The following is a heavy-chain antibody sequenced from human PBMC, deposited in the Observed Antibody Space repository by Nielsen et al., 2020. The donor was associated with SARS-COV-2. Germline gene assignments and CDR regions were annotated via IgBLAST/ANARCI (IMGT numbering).Heavy chain of an antibody. V-gene: IGHV3-33*01. CDR2: IWYDGSNK. Sequence: GGSLRLSCAASGFTFSSYGMHWVRLAPGKGLEWVAVIWYDGSNKYYADSVKGRFTISRDNSKNTLYLQMNSLRAEDTAVYYCARDQEGYYGSGSYEGDDYYYYYGMDVWGQGTTVTVSS. CDR3: ARDQEGYYGSGSYEGDDYYYYYGMDV. CDR1: GFTFSSYG. J-gene: IGHJ6*02. D-gene: IGHD3-10*01.